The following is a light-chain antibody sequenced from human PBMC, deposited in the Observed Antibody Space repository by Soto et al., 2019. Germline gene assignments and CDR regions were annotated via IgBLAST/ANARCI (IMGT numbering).Light chain of an antibody. Sequence: DIQMTQSPSTLSASVGDRVTITCRASQSISSWLAWYQQKPGKAPKLLIYDASSLESGVPSRFSGSGSGTEFTLTSSRLQPDDFATYYCQQYNSPWTFGQGTKVEIK. CDR3: QQYNSPWT. J-gene: IGKJ1*01. V-gene: IGKV1-5*01. CDR2: DAS. CDR1: QSISSW.